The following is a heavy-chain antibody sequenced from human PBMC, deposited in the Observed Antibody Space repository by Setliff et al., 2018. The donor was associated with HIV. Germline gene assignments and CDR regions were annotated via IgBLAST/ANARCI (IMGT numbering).Heavy chain of an antibody. Sequence: ETLSLTCTVSNDSISSSTAHYWGWIRQPPGKGLEWIGNIYYSGGTDYHPPLKSRVTISVDTSKNQFSLKLGSVTAADTAVYFCARRFEQWLAFDYWGQGTLVTVSS. CDR2: IYYSGGT. V-gene: IGHV4-39*01. CDR1: NDSISSSTAHY. CDR3: ARRFEQWLAFDY. D-gene: IGHD6-19*01. J-gene: IGHJ4*02.